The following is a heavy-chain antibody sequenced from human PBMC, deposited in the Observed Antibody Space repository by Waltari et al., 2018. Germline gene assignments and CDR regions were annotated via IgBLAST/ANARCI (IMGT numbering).Heavy chain of an antibody. V-gene: IGHV4-61*02. Sequence: QVQLQESGPGLVKPSQTLSLTCTVSGGSISSGSYYWSWIRQPAGKGLEWIGRIYTSGSTNYNPSLKSRVTISVDTSKNQFSLKLSSVTAADTAVYYCARSQISGKKWERPGAFDIWGQGTMVTVSS. J-gene: IGHJ3*02. CDR3: ARSQISGKKWERPGAFDI. CDR2: IYTSGST. D-gene: IGHD1-26*01. CDR1: GGSISSGSYY.